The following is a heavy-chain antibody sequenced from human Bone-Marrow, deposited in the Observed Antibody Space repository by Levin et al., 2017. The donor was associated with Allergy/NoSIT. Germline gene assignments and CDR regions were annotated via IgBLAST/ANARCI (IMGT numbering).Heavy chain of an antibody. CDR3: AKGGAGKENPVDPRLDRTGYLREIYYYYGMDV. Sequence: GESLKISCAASGFSFSSFGMHWVRQAPGKGLGWVAVVSYDESEKYYGDSVKGRFTISRDNSNNTLYLQMNNPRPEDTAVYYCAKGGAGKENPVDPRLDRTGYLREIYYYYGMDVWGQGTTVTVSS. CDR2: VSYDESEK. V-gene: IGHV3-30*18. CDR1: GFSFSSFG. D-gene: IGHD3/OR15-3a*01. J-gene: IGHJ6*02.